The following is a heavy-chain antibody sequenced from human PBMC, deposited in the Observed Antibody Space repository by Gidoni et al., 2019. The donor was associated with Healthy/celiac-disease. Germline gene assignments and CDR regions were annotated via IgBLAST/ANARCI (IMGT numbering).Heavy chain of an antibody. V-gene: IGHV3-21*01. Sequence: EVQLVESGGGLVKPGGSLRLSCAASGFTFSSYSMNWVRQAPGKGLEWVSSISSSSSYIYYADSVKGRFTISRDNAKNSLYLQMNSLRAEDTAVYYCARDMLTEHSGSNTKAYYYYGMDVWGQGTTVTVSS. D-gene: IGHD1-26*01. CDR3: ARDMLTEHSGSNTKAYYYYGMDV. CDR1: GFTFSSYS. CDR2: ISSSSSYI. J-gene: IGHJ6*02.